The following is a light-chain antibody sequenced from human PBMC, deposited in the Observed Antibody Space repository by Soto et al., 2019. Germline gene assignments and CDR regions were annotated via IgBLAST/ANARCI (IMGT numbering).Light chain of an antibody. J-gene: IGLJ1*01. Sequence: QLVLTQPPSASASLGASVTLTCTLSSGYSNYEVDWYQQRPGKGPRFVMRVGTGGKVGSKGDGIPDRFSVLGSGLNRYLTIKNIQEEDESDYHCGADHGSGSNFVYVFGTGTKLTVL. CDR2: VGTGGKVG. CDR3: GADHGSGSNFVYV. CDR1: SGYSNYE. V-gene: IGLV9-49*01.